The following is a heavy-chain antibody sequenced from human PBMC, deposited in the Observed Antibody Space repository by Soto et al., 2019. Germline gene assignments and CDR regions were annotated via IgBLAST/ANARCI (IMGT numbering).Heavy chain of an antibody. CDR1: GFTFSSYS. V-gene: IGHV3-21*01. J-gene: IGHJ4*02. CDR2: ISSSSSYI. CDR3: ARDDCTNGVCFTDDNY. D-gene: IGHD2-8*01. Sequence: GSLRLSCAASGFTFSSYSMNWVRQAPGKGLEWVSSISSSSSYIYYADSVKGRFTISRDNAKNSLYLQMNSLRAEDTAVYYCARDDCTNGVCFTDDNYWGQGTLVTVSS.